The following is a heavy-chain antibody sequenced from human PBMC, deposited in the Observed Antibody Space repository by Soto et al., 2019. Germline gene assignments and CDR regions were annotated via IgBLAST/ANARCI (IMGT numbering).Heavy chain of an antibody. CDR1: GGSISSYY. CDR2: IYYSGST. V-gene: IGHV4-59*08. CDR3: ARHRSIAAADYYYYYGMDV. Sequence: SETLSLTCTVSGGSISSYYWSWIRQPPGKGLEWIGYIYYSGSTNYNPSLKSRVTISVDTSKNQFSLKLSSVTAADTAVYYCARHRSIAAADYYYYYGMDVWGQGTTVTVSS. J-gene: IGHJ6*02. D-gene: IGHD6-13*01.